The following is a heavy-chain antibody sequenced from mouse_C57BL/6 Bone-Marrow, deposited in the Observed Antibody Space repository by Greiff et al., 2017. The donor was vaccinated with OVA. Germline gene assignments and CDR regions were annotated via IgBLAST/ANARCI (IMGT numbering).Heavy chain of an antibody. D-gene: IGHD1-1*01. CDR1: GFTFSSYG. CDR3: ARHYITTVVDY. V-gene: IGHV5-6*01. J-gene: IGHJ2*01. CDR2: ISSGGSYT. Sequence: EVMLVESGGDLVKPGGSLKLSCAASGFTFSSYGMSWVRQTPDKRLEWVATISSGGSYTYYPDSVKGRFTISRDNAKNTLYLQMSSLKSEDTAMYYCARHYITTVVDYWGQGTTLTVSS.